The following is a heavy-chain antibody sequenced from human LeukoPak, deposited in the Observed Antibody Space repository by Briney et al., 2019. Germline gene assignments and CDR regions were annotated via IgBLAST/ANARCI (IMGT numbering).Heavy chain of an antibody. CDR2: ISGSGGST. CDR3: AKDGVTTRDYYYYYMDV. CDR1: GFTFSDHW. J-gene: IGHJ6*03. Sequence: GGSLRLSCAASGFTFSDHWMSWVRQAPGKGLEWVSAISGSGGSTYYADSVKGRFTISRDNSKNTLYLQMNSLRAKDTAVYYCAKDGVTTRDYYYYYMDVWGKGTTVTISS. D-gene: IGHD4-17*01. V-gene: IGHV3-23*01.